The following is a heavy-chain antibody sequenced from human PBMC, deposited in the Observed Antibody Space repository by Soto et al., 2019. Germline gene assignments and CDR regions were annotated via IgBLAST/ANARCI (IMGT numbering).Heavy chain of an antibody. J-gene: IGHJ3*02. D-gene: IGHD2-15*01. Sequence: GSLILCCAASGFAFSSYAMHWVRKAPGKGLEWVAVISYDGSNKYYADSVKGRFTISRDNSKNTLYLQMNSLRAEDTAVYYCARTGLEVAATGDAFDIWGQGTMVTGS. CDR1: GFAFSSYA. V-gene: IGHV3-30-3*01. CDR2: ISYDGSNK. CDR3: ARTGLEVAATGDAFDI.